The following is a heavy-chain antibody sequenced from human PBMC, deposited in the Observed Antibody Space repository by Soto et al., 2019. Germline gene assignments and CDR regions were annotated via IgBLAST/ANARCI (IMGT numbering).Heavy chain of an antibody. Sequence: ASVKVSCKASGYTFTGYAMHWVRQAPGQRLEWMGWINAGNGNTKYSQKFQGRVTITRDTSASTAYMELSSLRSEDTAVYYCARVNAQTPSRGYSGYLGYWGQGTLVTVSS. D-gene: IGHD5-12*01. CDR2: INAGNGNT. CDR3: ARVNAQTPSRGYSGYLGY. V-gene: IGHV1-3*01. J-gene: IGHJ4*02. CDR1: GYTFTGYA.